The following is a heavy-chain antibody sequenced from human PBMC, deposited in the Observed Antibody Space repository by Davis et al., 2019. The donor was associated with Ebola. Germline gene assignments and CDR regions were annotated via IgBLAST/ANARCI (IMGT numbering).Heavy chain of an antibody. CDR3: AKGLKVSGWYYFDY. J-gene: IGHJ4*02. D-gene: IGHD6-19*01. Sequence: GESLKISCAASGFTFSSYWMSWVRQAPGKGLEWVANIKQDGSEKYYGDSVKGRFTISRDNSKNTLYLQMNSLRAEDTAVYYCAKGLKVSGWYYFDYWGQGTLVTVSS. CDR1: GFTFSSYW. V-gene: IGHV3-7*01. CDR2: IKQDGSEK.